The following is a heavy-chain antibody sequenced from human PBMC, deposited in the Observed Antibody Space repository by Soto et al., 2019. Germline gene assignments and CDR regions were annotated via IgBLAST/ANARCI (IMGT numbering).Heavy chain of an antibody. CDR2: IYYSGSEST. Sequence: QLQLQESGPGLLKPSETLSLTCTVSGGSISSGTYYWGWVRQPPGMGLEWIGSIYYSGSESTNYNPSLKSRVTISLDTSKNQFSLKLTSVTAADTAVYYCARRPPYYPAGDWGQGTLVTVSS. CDR1: GGSISSGTYY. J-gene: IGHJ4*02. D-gene: IGHD1-26*01. V-gene: IGHV4-39*01. CDR3: ARRPPYYPAGD.